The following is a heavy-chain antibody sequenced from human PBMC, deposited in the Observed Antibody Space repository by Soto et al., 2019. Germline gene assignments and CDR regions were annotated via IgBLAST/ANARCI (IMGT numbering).Heavy chain of an antibody. V-gene: IGHV3-7*01. CDR2: IKQDGSEK. CDR3: ARNNDLGRRGYYYYYMDV. J-gene: IGHJ6*03. D-gene: IGHD1-1*01. Sequence: GGSLRLSCAASGFTFSSYGMSWVRQAPGKGLEWVATIKQDGSEKYYVDSVKGRFTISRDNAKNSLYLQMNSLRAEDTAEYYGARNNDLGRRGYYYYYMDVWGKGTTVTVSS. CDR1: GFTFSSYG.